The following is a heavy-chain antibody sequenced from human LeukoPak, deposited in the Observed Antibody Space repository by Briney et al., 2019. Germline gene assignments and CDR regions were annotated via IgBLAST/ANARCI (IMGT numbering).Heavy chain of an antibody. D-gene: IGHD6-13*01. J-gene: IGHJ4*02. Sequence: GASVKVSCKASGYTFTSYGISWVRQAPGQGLEWMGWISAYNGNTNYAQKLQGRVTMTTDTSTSTACMERRSLRSDDTAVYYCARNKAQQLVRQGYYFDYWGQGTLVTVSS. V-gene: IGHV1-18*01. CDR1: GYTFTSYG. CDR2: ISAYNGNT. CDR3: ARNKAQQLVRQGYYFDY.